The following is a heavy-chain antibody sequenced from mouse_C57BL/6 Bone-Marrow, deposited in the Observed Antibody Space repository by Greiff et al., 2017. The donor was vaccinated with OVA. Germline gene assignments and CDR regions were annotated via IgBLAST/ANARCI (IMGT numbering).Heavy chain of an antibody. D-gene: IGHD2-2*01. CDR1: GFTFSDYY. CDR2: ISNGGGST. CDR3: ARGYDLWFAY. J-gene: IGHJ3*01. Sequence: EVQGVESGGGLVQPGGSLKLSCAASGFTFSDYYMYWVRQTPEKRLEWVAYISNGGGSTYYPDTVQGRFTISRDNAKNTLYLQMSRLKSEDTAMYYCARGYDLWFAYWGQGTLVTVSA. V-gene: IGHV5-12*01.